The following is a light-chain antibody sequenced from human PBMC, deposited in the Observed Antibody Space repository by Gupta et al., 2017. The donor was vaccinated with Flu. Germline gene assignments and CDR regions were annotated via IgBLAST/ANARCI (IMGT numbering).Light chain of an antibody. J-gene: IGLJ3*02. Sequence: LLTQTPSVSGAPGQSVTMFCTGTSSNTGAGYAVQWYQQFPNRAPKLLIFGNTNRASGVPARFSGSKSGASASLTITWLRAEDEADYYCHSFATTPDGFVYVFGGGT. CDR1: SSNTGAGYA. V-gene: IGLV1-40*01. CDR2: GNT. CDR3: HSFATTPDGFVYV.